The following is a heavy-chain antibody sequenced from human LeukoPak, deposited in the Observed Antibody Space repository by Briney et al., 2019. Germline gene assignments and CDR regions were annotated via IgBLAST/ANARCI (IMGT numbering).Heavy chain of an antibody. V-gene: IGHV1-18*01. J-gene: IGHJ5*02. D-gene: IGHD3-22*01. CDR3: ARGRDYDSSGSDNWFDP. CDR2: ISAYNGNT. Sequence: ASVKLSCTASGYTFTSYGISWVRQAPGQGLEWMGWISAYNGNTNYAQKLQGRVTMTTDTSTNTAYLELRSLRSDDTAVYYCARGRDYDSSGSDNWFDPWGQGTLVTVSS. CDR1: GYTFTSYG.